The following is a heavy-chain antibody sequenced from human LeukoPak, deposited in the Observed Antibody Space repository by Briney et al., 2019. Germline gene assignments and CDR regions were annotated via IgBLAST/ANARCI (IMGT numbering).Heavy chain of an antibody. Sequence: PGGSLRLSCAASGFTFSSYAMHWVRQAPGKGLEYVSAISSNGGSTYYANSVKGRFTISRDNSKNTLYLQMGSLRAEDMAVYYCATLGRIFGEVGPFDYWGQGTLVTVSS. CDR3: ATLGRIFGEVGPFDY. CDR2: ISSNGGST. J-gene: IGHJ4*02. CDR1: GFTFSSYA. V-gene: IGHV3-64*01. D-gene: IGHD3-3*01.